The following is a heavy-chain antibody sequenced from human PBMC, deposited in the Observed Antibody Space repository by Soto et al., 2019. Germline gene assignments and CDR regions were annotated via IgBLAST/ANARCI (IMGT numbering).Heavy chain of an antibody. CDR3: ARIPASYGMDV. Sequence: SCPTLVNPTQALTLTCTFSGFSLSTSGMRXSWIRQPPGKALEWLARIDWDDDKFYSTSLKTRLTISKDTSKNQVVLTMTNMDTVDTATYYCARIPASYGMDVWGQGTTVTVSS. CDR1: GFSLSTSGMR. D-gene: IGHD6-25*01. CDR2: IDWDDDK. J-gene: IGHJ6*02. V-gene: IGHV2-70*04.